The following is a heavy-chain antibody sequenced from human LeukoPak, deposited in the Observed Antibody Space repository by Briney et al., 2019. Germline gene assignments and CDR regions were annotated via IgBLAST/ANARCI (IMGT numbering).Heavy chain of an antibody. J-gene: IGHJ3*02. Sequence: PSETLSLTCTVSGGSISSSSYYWGWIRQPPGKGLEWIGTIYYSGSTYYNPSLRSRVTISVDTSKNLFSLKLSSVTAADTAVYYCARHRIAAADDAFETWGQGTMVTVSS. CDR2: IYYSGST. CDR3: ARHRIAAADDAFET. D-gene: IGHD6-13*01. V-gene: IGHV4-39*01. CDR1: GGSISSSSYY.